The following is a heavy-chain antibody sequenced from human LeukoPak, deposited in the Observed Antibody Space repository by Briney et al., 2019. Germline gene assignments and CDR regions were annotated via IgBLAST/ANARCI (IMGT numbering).Heavy chain of an antibody. CDR3: ARLLYDFWSGYYPYYYYGMDV. D-gene: IGHD3-3*01. CDR1: GGSVSSGSYY. V-gene: IGHV4-39*01. Sequence: SETLSLTCTVSGGSVSSGSYYWGWIRQPPGKGLEWIGSIYYSGSTYYNPSLKSRVTISVDTSKNQFSLKLSSVTAADTAVYYCARLLYDFWSGYYPYYYYGMDVWGQGTTVTVSS. J-gene: IGHJ6*02. CDR2: IYYSGST.